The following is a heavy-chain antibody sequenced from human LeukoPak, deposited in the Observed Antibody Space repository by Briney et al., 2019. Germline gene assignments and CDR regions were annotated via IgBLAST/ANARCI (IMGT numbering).Heavy chain of an antibody. CDR3: AREDPQTTVPEGLDV. CDR2: IFFSGTT. J-gene: IGHJ6*02. Sequence: SETLSLTCTVSGGSISSSSYYWGWIRQPPGKGLEWIGYIFFSGTTNINPSLKSRVTISVDMSKNQFSLKLSSVTAADTAVYYCAREDPQTTVPEGLDVWGQGTTVTVSS. CDR1: GGSISSSSYY. V-gene: IGHV4-61*05. D-gene: IGHD4-17*01.